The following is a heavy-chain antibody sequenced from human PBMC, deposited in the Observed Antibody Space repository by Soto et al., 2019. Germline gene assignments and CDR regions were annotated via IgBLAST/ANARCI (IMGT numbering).Heavy chain of an antibody. V-gene: IGHV3-53*01. CDR2: IYSGGST. Sequence: PGGSLRLSCAASGFTVSSNYMSWVRQAPGKGLEWVSVIYSGGSTYYADSVKGRFTISRDNSKNTPYLQMNSLRAEDTAVYYCAREAYYYGMDVWGQGTTVTVSS. CDR3: AREAYYYGMDV. J-gene: IGHJ6*02. CDR1: GFTVSSNY.